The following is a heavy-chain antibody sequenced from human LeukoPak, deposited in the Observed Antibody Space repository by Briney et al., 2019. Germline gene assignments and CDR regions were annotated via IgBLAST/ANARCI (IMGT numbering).Heavy chain of an antibody. J-gene: IGHJ4*02. CDR3: ARVEITMVRGVPSRLNY. V-gene: IGHV1-2*06. CDR2: INPNSGGT. Sequence: ASVKVSCKASGYTFTGYYMHWVRQAPGQGLGWMGRINPNSGGTNYAQKFQGRVTMTRDTSISTAYMELSRLRSDDTAVYYCARVEITMVRGVPSRLNYWGQGTLVTVSS. D-gene: IGHD3-10*01. CDR1: GYTFTGYY.